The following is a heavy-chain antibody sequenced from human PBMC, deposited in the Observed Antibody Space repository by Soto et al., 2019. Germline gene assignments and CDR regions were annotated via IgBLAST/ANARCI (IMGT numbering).Heavy chain of an antibody. CDR1: GGSISSYY. CDR2: IYYSGST. V-gene: IGHV4-59*01. Sequence: ETLSLTCTVSGGSISSYYWSWIRQPPGKGLEWIGYIYYSGSTNYNPSLKSRVTISVDTSKNQFSLKLSSVTAADTAVYYCARGRYCSGGSCYFDYWGQGTLVTVSS. D-gene: IGHD2-15*01. J-gene: IGHJ4*02. CDR3: ARGRYCSGGSCYFDY.